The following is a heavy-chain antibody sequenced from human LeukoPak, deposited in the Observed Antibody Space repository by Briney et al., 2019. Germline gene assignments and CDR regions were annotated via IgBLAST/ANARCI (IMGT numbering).Heavy chain of an antibody. CDR2: INPNSGGT. D-gene: IGHD6-19*01. Sequence: ASVKVSCKASGYTFTGYYMHRVRQAPGQGLEWMGRINPNSGGTNYAQKFQGRVTMTRDTSISTAYMELSRLRSDDTAVYYCARALVAGNWFDPWGQGTLVTVSS. CDR1: GYTFTGYY. CDR3: ARALVAGNWFDP. V-gene: IGHV1-2*06. J-gene: IGHJ5*02.